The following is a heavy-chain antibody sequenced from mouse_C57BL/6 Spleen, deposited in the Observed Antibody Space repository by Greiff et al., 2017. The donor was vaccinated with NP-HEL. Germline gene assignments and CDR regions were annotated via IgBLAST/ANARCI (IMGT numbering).Heavy chain of an antibody. D-gene: IGHD2-5*01. CDR1: GFTFSSYA. CDR3: ATYYSNYGAMDY. J-gene: IGHJ4*01. Sequence: EVQRVESGGGLVKPGGSLKLSCAASGFTFSSYAMSWVRQTPEKRLAWVATISDGGSYTYYPDTVKGRINSSRDNAKNNRYLQMSHLKAEDTAMYYCATYYSNYGAMDYWGQGTSVTVSS. CDR2: ISDGGSYT. V-gene: IGHV5-4*01.